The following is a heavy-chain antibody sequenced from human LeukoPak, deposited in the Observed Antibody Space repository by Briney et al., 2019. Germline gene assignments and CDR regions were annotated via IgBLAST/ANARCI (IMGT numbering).Heavy chain of an antibody. Sequence: SETLSLTCTVSGGSISSGDYYWSWIRQPPGKGLEWIGYIYYSGSTYYNPSLKSRVTISVDTSKNQFSLKLSSVTAADTALYYCPSPHNYDSPPGGFDYWGQGTLFTVSS. CDR1: GGSISSGDYY. J-gene: IGHJ4*02. CDR3: PSPHNYDSPPGGFDY. D-gene: IGHD3-22*01. V-gene: IGHV4-30-4*01. CDR2: IYYSGST.